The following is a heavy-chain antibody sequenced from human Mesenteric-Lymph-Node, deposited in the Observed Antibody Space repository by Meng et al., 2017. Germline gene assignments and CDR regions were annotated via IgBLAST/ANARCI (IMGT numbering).Heavy chain of an antibody. CDR3: ARGMTTVTTRAFDI. CDR2: ISPNSGGT. J-gene: IGHJ3*02. D-gene: IGHD4-17*01. V-gene: IGHV1-2*06. CDR1: GSTFTGYY. Sequence: QLVPSGAEVKQPGASVKVSCKASGSTFTGYYMHCVRQAPGQGLEWVGRISPNSGGTNYAQKFQGRVTMTRDTSISTAYMELSSLRSEDTAVYYCARGMTTVTTRAFDIWGQGTMVTV.